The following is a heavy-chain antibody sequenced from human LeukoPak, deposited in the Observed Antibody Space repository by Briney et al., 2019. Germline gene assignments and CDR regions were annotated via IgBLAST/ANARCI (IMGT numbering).Heavy chain of an antibody. V-gene: IGHV1-46*01. CDR3: ASIEMATKGFDY. D-gene: IGHD5-24*01. J-gene: IGHJ4*02. CDR1: GYTFTSYY. Sequence: ASVKVSCTASGYTFTSYYMHWVRQAPGQGLEWMGIINPSGGSTSYAQKFQGRVTMTRDTSTSTVYMELSSLRSEDTAVYYCASIEMATKGFDYWGQGTLVTVSS. CDR2: INPSGGST.